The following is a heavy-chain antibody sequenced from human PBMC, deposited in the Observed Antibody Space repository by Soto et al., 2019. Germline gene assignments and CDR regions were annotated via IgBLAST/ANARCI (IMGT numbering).Heavy chain of an antibody. Sequence: GGSLRLSCAASGFTFSSYGMHWVRQAPGKGLEWVAVISYDGSNKYYADSVKGRFTISRDNSKNTLYLQMNSLRAEDTAVYYCAKGLAATPVMDVWGKGTTVTVSS. V-gene: IGHV3-30*18. CDR3: AKGLAATPVMDV. J-gene: IGHJ6*03. CDR2: ISYDGSNK. CDR1: GFTFSSYG. D-gene: IGHD6-6*01.